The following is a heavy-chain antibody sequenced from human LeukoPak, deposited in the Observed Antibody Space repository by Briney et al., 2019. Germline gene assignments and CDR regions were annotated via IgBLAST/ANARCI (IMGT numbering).Heavy chain of an antibody. V-gene: IGHV3-7*01. J-gene: IGHJ4*02. Sequence: PGGSLRLSCAASGLTFSSFWLSWVRQAPGKGLEWVANIKQDGSEKYYVDSVKGRFTISRDNAKNSLYLQMNSLRAEDTAVYYCARSLRTFDYWGQGTLVTVSS. D-gene: IGHD4-17*01. CDR3: ARSLRTFDY. CDR2: IKQDGSEK. CDR1: GLTFSSFW.